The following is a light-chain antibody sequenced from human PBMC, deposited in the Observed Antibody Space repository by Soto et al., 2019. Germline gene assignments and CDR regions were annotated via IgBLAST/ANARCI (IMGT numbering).Light chain of an antibody. Sequence: EIVLTQSPGTLSLSPGERGTLSCRASQSVYNSELAWYQQKPGQAPRLLIYATSRRATGIPARFSGSGSGTDFTLTISRLEPEDFAVYYCQQYGSSPPLTFGGGTKVDIK. CDR3: QQYGSSPPLT. J-gene: IGKJ4*01. CDR1: QSVYNSE. V-gene: IGKV3-20*01. CDR2: ATS.